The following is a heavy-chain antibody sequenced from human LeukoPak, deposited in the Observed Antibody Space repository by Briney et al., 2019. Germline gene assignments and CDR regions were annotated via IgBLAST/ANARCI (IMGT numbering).Heavy chain of an antibody. V-gene: IGHV1-2*02. D-gene: IGHD6-13*01. CDR3: ARGRYSSSWWVY. CDR2: INPISGGT. CDR1: GYTFIGNY. Sequence: ASVKVSCKASGYTFIGNYIHWVRQAPGQGLEWMGWINPISGGTNYAQKFQGRVTMTTDTSTSTAYMELRSLRSDDTAVYYCARGRYSSSWWVYWGQGTLVTVSS. J-gene: IGHJ4*02.